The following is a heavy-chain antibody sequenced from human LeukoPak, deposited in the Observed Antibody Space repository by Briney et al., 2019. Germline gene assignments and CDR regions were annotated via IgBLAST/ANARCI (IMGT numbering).Heavy chain of an antibody. Sequence: NTSETLSLTCTVSGGSISSYYWSWIRQPPGKGLEWIGYIYYSGSTNYNPSLKSRVTISVDTSKNQFSLKLSSVTAADTAVYYCARELVGGSGSYYNSYYYYGMDVWGKGTTVTVSS. D-gene: IGHD3-10*01. CDR2: IYYSGST. V-gene: IGHV4-59*01. CDR1: GGSISSYY. CDR3: ARELVGGSGSYYNSYYYYGMDV. J-gene: IGHJ6*04.